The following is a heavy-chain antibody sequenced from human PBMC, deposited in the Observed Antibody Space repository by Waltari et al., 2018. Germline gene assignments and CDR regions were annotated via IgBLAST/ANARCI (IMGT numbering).Heavy chain of an antibody. J-gene: IGHJ4*02. D-gene: IGHD3-16*01. CDR2: INPNSGGT. Sequence: QVQLVQSGAEVKKPGASVRVSCTASGYTFTGYYMHWVRQAPGQGLEWMGRINPNSGGTNYAQKFQGRVTMTRDTSISTAYMELSRLRSDDTAVYYCARDFAGRGELIGYWGQGTLVTVSS. CDR3: ARDFAGRGELIGY. CDR1: GYTFTGYY. V-gene: IGHV1-2*06.